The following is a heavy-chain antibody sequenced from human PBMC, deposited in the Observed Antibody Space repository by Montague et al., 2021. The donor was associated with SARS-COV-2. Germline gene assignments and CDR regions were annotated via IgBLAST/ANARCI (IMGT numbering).Heavy chain of an antibody. CDR1: GGSIGSSNYY. D-gene: IGHD3-10*01. CDR2: MYYSGST. V-gene: IGHV4-39*07. CDR3: ARDDIVLQGVTKGMDV. Sequence: SETLSLTCTVSGGSIGSSNYYWGWLRQPPGKGLEWIGNMYYSGSTYYNPSLKSRVTISIDTSKNQFSLKLSPVTAADTAVDYCARDDIVLQGVTKGMDVWGQGTTVTVSS. J-gene: IGHJ6*02.